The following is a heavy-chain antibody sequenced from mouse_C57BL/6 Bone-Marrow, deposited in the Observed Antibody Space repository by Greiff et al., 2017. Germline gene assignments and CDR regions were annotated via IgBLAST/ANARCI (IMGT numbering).Heavy chain of an antibody. CDR2: INPSRGYT. CDR3: ARSYYDYDGKGY. J-gene: IGHJ2*01. D-gene: IGHD2-4*01. V-gene: IGHV1-7*01. Sequence: QVQLKESGAELAKPGASVKLSCKASGYTFTSYWMHWVKQRPGQGLEWIGSINPSRGYTKYNQKFQDKATLTADKSSSTSYMQLSSLTYEDSAVYYCARSYYDYDGKGYWGQGTTLTVSS. CDR1: GYTFTSYW.